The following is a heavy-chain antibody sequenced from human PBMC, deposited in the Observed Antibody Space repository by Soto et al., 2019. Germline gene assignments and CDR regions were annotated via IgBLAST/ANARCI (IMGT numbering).Heavy chain of an antibody. J-gene: IGHJ4*02. V-gene: IGHV3-11*01. CDR2: IRSRSTAK. CDR1: GFTFSDYY. Sequence: QVQLVESGGGLVKPGGSLRLSCAASGFTFSDYYMTWIRQAPGKGLEWMSYIRSRSTAKYYADSVKGRVTMSRDNAKNSLYLQISSLRAEDTAVYYCARVPYCRGTKCYARSFFHFWGQGTLVTVSS. CDR3: ARVPYCRGTKCYARSFFHF. D-gene: IGHD2-2*01.